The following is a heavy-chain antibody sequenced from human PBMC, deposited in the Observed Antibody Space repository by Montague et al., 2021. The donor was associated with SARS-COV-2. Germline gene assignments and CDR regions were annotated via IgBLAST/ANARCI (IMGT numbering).Heavy chain of an antibody. Sequence: SETLSLTCDVSGGAMSSDQWWSWVRQPPGKGLEWIGEIYQTGYTSYNPSLRSRVTISVDKSRNQFSLKMTSMTAADTAVYYCATNYGSGTFPGWFDPWGQGTLVTVSS. D-gene: IGHD3-10*01. CDR1: GGAMSSDQW. V-gene: IGHV4-4*02. CDR2: IYQTGYT. J-gene: IGHJ5*02. CDR3: ATNYGSGTFPGWFDP.